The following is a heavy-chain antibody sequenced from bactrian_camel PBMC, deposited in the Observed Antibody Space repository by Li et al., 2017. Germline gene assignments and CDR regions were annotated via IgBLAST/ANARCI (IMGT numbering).Heavy chain of an antibody. CDR1: GGTWNGLC. V-gene: IGHV3S63*01. CDR3: AAVKRGHGGRWDWSAIYDY. CDR2: ISKDDVPT. J-gene: IGHJ4*01. Sequence: HVQLVESGGGSVQAGGSAKLSCAISGGTWNGLCMGWFRQAPGKQRVGVASISKDDVPTYDTSVQGRFTISKDTAKNTLDLQMDNLQPEDTAMYYCAAVKRGHGGRWDWSAIYDYWGQGTQVTVS. D-gene: IGHD7*01.